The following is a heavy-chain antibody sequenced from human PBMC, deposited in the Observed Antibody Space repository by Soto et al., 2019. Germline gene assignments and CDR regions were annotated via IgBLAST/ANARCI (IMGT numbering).Heavy chain of an antibody. J-gene: IGHJ4*02. V-gene: IGHV1-18*04. CDR1: GYTFISYG. Sequence: ASVKVSCKASGYTFISYGISWVRQAPGQGLEWMGGISAFNGDTDYAQMFQGRVTMTTDTSTRTAYMELRSLRSDDTAVYYCASGPLDSSGYYSLDYWGQGTLVTVSS. CDR3: ASGPLDSSGYYSLDY. D-gene: IGHD3-22*01. CDR2: ISAFNGDT.